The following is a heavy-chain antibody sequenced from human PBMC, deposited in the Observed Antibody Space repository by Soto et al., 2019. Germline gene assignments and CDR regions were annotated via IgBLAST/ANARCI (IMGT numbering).Heavy chain of an antibody. D-gene: IGHD3-3*01. CDR3: AGGITIFGVAQGSDY. CDR2: ISYSGST. J-gene: IGHJ4*02. V-gene: IGHV4-30-4*01. Sequence: SETLSLTCTVSGGSITGGDYYWSWIRQPPGKGLEWIGYISYSGSTYYNPSLKSRVTISVDTSKNQFSLKLSSVTAADTAVYYCAGGITIFGVAQGSDYWGQGTLVTVSS. CDR1: GGSITGGDYY.